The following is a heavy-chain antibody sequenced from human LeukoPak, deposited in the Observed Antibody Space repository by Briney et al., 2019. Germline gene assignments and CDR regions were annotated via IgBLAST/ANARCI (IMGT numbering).Heavy chain of an antibody. V-gene: IGHV4-4*02. D-gene: IGHD3/OR15-3a*01. CDR2: IYRSVA. Sequence: PSETLSLTCAVSGGSIGRDNWWSWVRQPPGKGLEWIGEIYRSVATYNPSLKSRVTILVDQSKNQFSLELNSVTAADTAVYYCVRNGDFCLHHWGRGTLVTVSS. CDR3: VRNGDFCLHH. CDR1: GGSIGRDNW. J-gene: IGHJ4*02.